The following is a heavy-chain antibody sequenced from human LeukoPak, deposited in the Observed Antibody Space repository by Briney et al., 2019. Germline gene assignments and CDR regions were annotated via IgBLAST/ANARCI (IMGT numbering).Heavy chain of an antibody. Sequence: GGSLRLSCAASGFTFDDYGMSWVRQAPGKGLEWVYGITWNGGSTGNADSMKGRFTTSRDNAKTSLYLQMNSLRAEDTALYYCARAPILDYDFWSGYLDYWGQGTLVTVSS. V-gene: IGHV3-20*04. CDR3: ARAPILDYDFWSGYLDY. CDR1: GFTFDDYG. CDR2: ITWNGGST. J-gene: IGHJ4*02. D-gene: IGHD3-3*01.